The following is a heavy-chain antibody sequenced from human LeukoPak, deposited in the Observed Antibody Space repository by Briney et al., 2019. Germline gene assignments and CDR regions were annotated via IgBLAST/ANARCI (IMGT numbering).Heavy chain of an antibody. CDR1: GASISSADYY. CDR2: IYYSGST. CDR3: VRSAPETYSSSWYEDFDY. Sequence: PSETLSLTCTVSGASISSADYYWSWIRQPPGKGLEWIGYIYYSGSTYYNPSLKSRVTISIETSKNQFSLKLSSVTAADTAVYFCVRSAPETYSSSWYEDFDYWGQGTLVTVSS. V-gene: IGHV4-30-4*08. J-gene: IGHJ4*02. D-gene: IGHD6-13*01.